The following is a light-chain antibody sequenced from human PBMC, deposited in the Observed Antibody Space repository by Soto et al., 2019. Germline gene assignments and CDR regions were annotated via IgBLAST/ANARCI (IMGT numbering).Light chain of an antibody. J-gene: IGKJ1*01. CDR2: DAS. CDR3: QHYNDFPT. CDR1: QSVSSW. V-gene: IGKV1-5*01. Sequence: DIQMTQSPSTLSASVGDRVTITCRASQSVSSWLAWYQQKPGKAPNLLIFDASTLASGVPSRFSGSGSGTEFTLTISSLQPDDFATYYCQHYNDFPTFGQGTKVEIK.